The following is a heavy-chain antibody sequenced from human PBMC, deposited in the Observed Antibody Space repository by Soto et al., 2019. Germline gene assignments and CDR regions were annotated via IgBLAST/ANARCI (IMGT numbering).Heavy chain of an antibody. D-gene: IGHD3-10*01. CDR1: GGSISSGGYY. CDR3: ARDLDGSGSYIDY. V-gene: IGHV4-31*03. J-gene: IGHJ4*02. CDR2: IYYSGST. Sequence: SETLSLTCTVSGGSISSGGYYWSWIRPHPGKGLEWIGYIYYSGSTYYNPSLKSRVTISVDTSKNQFSLKLSSVTAADTAVYYCARDLDGSGSYIDYWGQGTLVTVSS.